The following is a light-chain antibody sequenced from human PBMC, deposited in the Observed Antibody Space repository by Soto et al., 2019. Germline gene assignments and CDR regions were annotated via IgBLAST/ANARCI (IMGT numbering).Light chain of an antibody. CDR3: QSYDTSLSGVI. Sequence: QSVLTQTPSVSGAPGQKITMSCTGSSSNIGAGYDVHWYQQVPGAAPRLLIYADNNRPSGVPDRFSASKSGTSASLAITGLQGEVEANYYCQSYDTSLSGVIFGAGTKLTVL. V-gene: IGLV1-40*01. CDR1: SSNIGAGYD. J-gene: IGLJ2*01. CDR2: ADN.